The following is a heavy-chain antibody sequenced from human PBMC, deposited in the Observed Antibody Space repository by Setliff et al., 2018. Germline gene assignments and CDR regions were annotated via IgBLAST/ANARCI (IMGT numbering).Heavy chain of an antibody. J-gene: IGHJ6*03. CDR3: ARMSGFLYMDV. Sequence: ASVKVSCKASGYAFSTYPMHWVRQAPGQSLEWMGWISTANGNTKYSQQFQGRVTITRDTSASTVYMELSSLRSEDTAVYYCARMSGFLYMDVWGKGTTVTVSS. CDR1: GYAFSTYP. V-gene: IGHV1-3*04. D-gene: IGHD3-3*01. CDR2: ISTANGNT.